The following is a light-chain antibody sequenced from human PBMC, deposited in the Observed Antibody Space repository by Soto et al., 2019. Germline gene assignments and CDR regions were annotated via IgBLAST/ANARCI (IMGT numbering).Light chain of an antibody. CDR3: LQYSSHSWT. J-gene: IGKJ1*01. CDR2: DAS. CDR1: RSISDW. V-gene: IGKV1-5*01. Sequence: DIQRTQSPSTLSPSVGDRVTITCRASRSISDWLAWYQQKPGKAPKLLIFDASSLKSGVPSRFSGSGSGTEFTLTISGLQPDDVATYYCLQYSSHSWTFGQGTQVEIK.